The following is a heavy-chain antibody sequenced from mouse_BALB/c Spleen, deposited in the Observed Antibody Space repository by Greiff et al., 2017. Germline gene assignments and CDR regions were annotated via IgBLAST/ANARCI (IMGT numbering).Heavy chain of an antibody. CDR1: GYTFTSYD. CDR2: IFPGDGST. D-gene: IGHD1-1*01. CDR3: ARGNYGSSYLGYFDY. Sequence: VQLQQSGAELVKPGASVKLSCKASGYTFTSYDINWVRQRPEQGLEWIGWIFPGDGSTKYNEKFKGKATLTTDKSSSTAYMELSSLTSEDSAVYYCARGNYGSSYLGYFDYWGQGTTLTVSS. V-gene: IGHV1-85*01. J-gene: IGHJ2*01.